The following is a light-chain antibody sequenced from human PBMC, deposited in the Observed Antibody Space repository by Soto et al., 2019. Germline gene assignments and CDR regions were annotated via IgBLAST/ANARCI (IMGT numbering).Light chain of an antibody. J-gene: IGKJ3*01. Sequence: EIVMTQSPATLSVSPGERATLSCRASQSVSSNLAWYQQKPGQAPRLLIYGASTRATGIPARFSGSGSGTELTLTISSLQSEDFAVYYCQQYNNWPPFTFGPGTKVDIK. CDR2: GAS. CDR3: QQYNNWPPFT. V-gene: IGKV3-15*01. CDR1: QSVSSN.